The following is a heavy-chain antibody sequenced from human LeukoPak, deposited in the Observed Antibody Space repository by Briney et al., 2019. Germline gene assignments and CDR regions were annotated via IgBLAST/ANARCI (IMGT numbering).Heavy chain of an antibody. Sequence: SVKVSCKASGGTFSSYAISWVRQAPGQGLEWMGGIISIFGTANYAQKYQGRVTITADESTSTAYMELSSLRSEDTAVYYCARATTPYSSSSEADYWGQGTLVTVSS. CDR3: ARATTPYSSSSEADY. J-gene: IGHJ4*02. CDR1: GGTFSSYA. CDR2: IISIFGTA. V-gene: IGHV1-69*13. D-gene: IGHD6-6*01.